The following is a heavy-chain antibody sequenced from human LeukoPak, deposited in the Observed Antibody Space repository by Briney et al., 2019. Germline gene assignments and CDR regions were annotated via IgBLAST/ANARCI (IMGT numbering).Heavy chain of an antibody. CDR1: GGSISSSSYY. D-gene: IGHD2-21*02. J-gene: IGHJ4*02. CDR3: ARLFCGADCSIDF. CDR2: MHYSGST. Sequence: PETLSLTCTVSGGSISSSSYYWGWTRQPPGKGLEWIGSMHYSGSTYYNPSLKSRVTISVDTSKNHLSLNLRSVTAADTAVYYRARLFCGADCSIDFWGQGTLVTVSS. V-gene: IGHV4-39*02.